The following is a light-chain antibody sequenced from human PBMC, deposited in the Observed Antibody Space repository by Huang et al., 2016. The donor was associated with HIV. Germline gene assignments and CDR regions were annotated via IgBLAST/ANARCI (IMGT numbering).Light chain of an antibody. J-gene: IGKJ1*01. CDR1: QSINTY. CDR3: QQTYTGVT. V-gene: IGKV1-39*01. Sequence: DIQMTQSPSSLSASVGDRVTITCRASQSINTYLNWFQQKPGKAPKVLISASSTLQSGVPSRFSGGGSGTHFTLTITSLQPEDFATYYCQQTYTGVTFGQGTKVEIK. CDR2: ASS.